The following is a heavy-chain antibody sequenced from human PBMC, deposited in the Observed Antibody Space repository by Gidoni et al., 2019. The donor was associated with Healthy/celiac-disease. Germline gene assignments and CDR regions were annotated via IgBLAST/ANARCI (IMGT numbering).Heavy chain of an antibody. J-gene: IGHJ4*02. CDR3: ATGRSSLDY. CDR1: GVTFSSYS. V-gene: IGHV3-21*01. Sequence: EVQLVESGGGLVKPGGSLRRSLAASGVTFSSYSMNWVCQAPGKGLEWVSSISSSSSYIYFADSVKGRFTISRDNAKNSLYLQMNSLRAEDTAVYYCATGRSSLDYWGQGTLVTVSS. D-gene: IGHD6-13*01. CDR2: ISSSSSYI.